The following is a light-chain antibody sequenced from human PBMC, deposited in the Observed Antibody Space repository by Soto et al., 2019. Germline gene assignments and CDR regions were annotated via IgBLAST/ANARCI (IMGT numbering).Light chain of an antibody. CDR1: SSDVGGYNY. CDR2: EVT. CDR3: AAWDDNLNAYV. J-gene: IGLJ1*01. V-gene: IGLV2-14*01. Sequence: QSALTQPASVSGSPGQSITISCTGTSSDVGGYNYVSWYQQHPGKAPKLVIYEVTKRPSGVSNRFSGSKSGNTASLTISGLQAEDETDYYCAAWDDNLNAYVFGSGTKLTVL.